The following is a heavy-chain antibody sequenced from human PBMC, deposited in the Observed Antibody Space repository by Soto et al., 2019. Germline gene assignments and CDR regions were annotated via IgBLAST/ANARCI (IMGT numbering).Heavy chain of an antibody. Sequence: QVHLQESGPGLVKPSETLSLTCGVSGDSISSVNWWSWVRQSPGKGLEWIGEIYHSGSTNYHPSLKSRVTLSVDKSKNQFSLQLTSGTAADTAVYYCATFSGFFTISPFDAWGQGILVTVSS. D-gene: IGHD2-8*01. CDR1: GDSISSVNW. CDR2: IYHSGST. V-gene: IGHV4-4*02. J-gene: IGHJ5*02. CDR3: ATFSGFFTISPFDA.